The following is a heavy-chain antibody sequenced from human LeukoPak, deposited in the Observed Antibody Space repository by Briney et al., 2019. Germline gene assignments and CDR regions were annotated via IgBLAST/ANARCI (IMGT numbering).Heavy chain of an antibody. CDR1: GFTFSSYA. CDR3: AREPSREGYHYGMDV. Sequence: GRSLRLSCAASGFTFSSYAMHWVRQAPGKGLEWVAVISYDGSNKYYADSVKGRFTISRDNSKNTLYLQMNSLRAEDTAVYYCAREPSREGYHYGMDVWGQGTTVTVSS. V-gene: IGHV3-30*04. D-gene: IGHD2-2*01. J-gene: IGHJ6*02. CDR2: ISYDGSNK.